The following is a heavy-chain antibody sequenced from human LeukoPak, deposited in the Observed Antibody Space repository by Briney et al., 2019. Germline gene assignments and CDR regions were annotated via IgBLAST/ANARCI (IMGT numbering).Heavy chain of an antibody. CDR1: GFTFSSYW. D-gene: IGHD1-20*01. V-gene: IGHV3-7*01. CDR2: IKQDGSEK. CDR3: ARMRGMTHNWFDP. J-gene: IGHJ5*02. Sequence: GGSLRLSCAASGFTFSSYWMSWVRQAPGKGLEWVANIKQDGSEKYYVDSVKGRFTISRDNAKNSLYLQMSSLRAEDTAVYYCARMRGMTHNWFDPWGQGTLVTVSS.